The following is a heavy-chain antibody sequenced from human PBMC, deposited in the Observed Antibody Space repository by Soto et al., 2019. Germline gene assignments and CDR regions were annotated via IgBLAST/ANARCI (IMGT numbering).Heavy chain of an antibody. V-gene: IGHV1-18*01. CDR1: GDTFTRYG. CDR3: ARNRYSSGWYDSSDY. CDR2: ISANNGNT. J-gene: IGHJ4*02. Sequence: QVQLVQSRAEVKKPGASVKVSCEASGDTFTRYGISWVRQAPGQGLEWMGWISANNGNTNYAQKFQGRVTMTTDTSTXKAYMELRSLRSDDTAVYYCARNRYSSGWYDSSDYWGQGTLVTVSS. D-gene: IGHD6-19*01.